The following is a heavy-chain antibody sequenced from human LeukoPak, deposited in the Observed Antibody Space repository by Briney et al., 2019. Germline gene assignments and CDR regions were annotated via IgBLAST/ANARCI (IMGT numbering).Heavy chain of an antibody. CDR2: VYYTGST. J-gene: IGHJ5*02. D-gene: IGHD6-13*01. CDR3: ARVLYSSSWYPDWFDP. Sequence: SETLSLTCTVSGGSISSYYWSWVRQPPGKGLEWIGFVYYTGSTNYSPSLKSRVTISVDTSKNQFSLKLSSVTAADTAVYCCARVLYSSSWYPDWFDPWGQGTLVTVSS. CDR1: GGSISSYY. V-gene: IGHV4-59*01.